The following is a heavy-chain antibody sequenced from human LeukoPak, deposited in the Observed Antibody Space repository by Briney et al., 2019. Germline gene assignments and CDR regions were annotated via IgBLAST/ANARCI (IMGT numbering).Heavy chain of an antibody. CDR2: IYYNGST. V-gene: IGHV4-30-4*08. CDR1: GGSISSGDYY. J-gene: IGHJ4*02. D-gene: IGHD4-17*01. CDR3: ARHTVPTFHEASDY. Sequence: SETLSLTCTVSGGSISSGDYYWSWIRQPPGKGLQWIGYIYYNGSTYYNPSLKSRVTISVDTSKNQFSLKLSSVTAADTAVYYCARHTVPTFHEASDYWGQGTLVTVSS.